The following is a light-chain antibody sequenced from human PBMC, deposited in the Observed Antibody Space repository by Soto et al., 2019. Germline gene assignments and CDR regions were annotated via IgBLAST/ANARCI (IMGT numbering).Light chain of an antibody. J-gene: IGKJ1*01. CDR3: QQYGSSSKT. CDR1: QSISSW. V-gene: IGKV1-5*03. CDR2: KAS. Sequence: DIQMTQSPSTLSASVGDRVTITCRASQSISSWLAWYQQKPGKAPKLLIYKASSLESGVPSRFSGSGSGTEFTLTISRLEPEDFAVYYCQQYGSSSKTFGQGTRWIS.